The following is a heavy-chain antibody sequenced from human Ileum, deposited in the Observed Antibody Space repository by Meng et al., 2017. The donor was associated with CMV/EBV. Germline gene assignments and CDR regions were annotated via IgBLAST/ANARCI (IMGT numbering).Heavy chain of an antibody. V-gene: IGHV4-39*07. CDR3: ARLMVGATGYFDY. CDR1: GGSISSSSYY. J-gene: IGHJ4*02. CDR2: IYYSGST. Sequence: SETLSPTCTVSGGSISSSSYYWGWIRQPPGKGLEWIGSIYYSGSTYYNPSLKSRVTISVDTSKNQFSLKLSSVTAADTAVYYCARLMVGATGYFDYWGQGTLVTVSS. D-gene: IGHD1-26*01.